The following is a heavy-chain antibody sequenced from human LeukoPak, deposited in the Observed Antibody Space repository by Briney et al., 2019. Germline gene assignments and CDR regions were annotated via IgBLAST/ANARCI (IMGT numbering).Heavy chain of an antibody. D-gene: IGHD3-9*01. V-gene: IGHV1-8*01. CDR3: ARDILTGPTNWFDP. Sequence: ASVKVSCKASGYTFTSYEINWVRQATGQGLEWMGWMNPNSGDTGYAQKFQGRVTMTRDTSISTAYMELSSLRSEDTAAYYCARDILTGPTNWFDPWGQGTLVTVSS. CDR1: GYTFTSYE. CDR2: MNPNSGDT. J-gene: IGHJ5*02.